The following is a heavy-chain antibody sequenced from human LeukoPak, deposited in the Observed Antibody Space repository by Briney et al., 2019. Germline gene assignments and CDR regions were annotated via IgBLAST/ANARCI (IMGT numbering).Heavy chain of an antibody. D-gene: IGHD3-10*01. V-gene: IGHV1-46*01. J-gene: IGHJ5*02. CDR3: ARDSGSLGENWFDP. CDR2: INPSGGST. Sequence: YTFTSYYXXWVRQAPGQGXXXXXIINPSGGSTSYAQKFQGRVTMTRDTSTITVYMELSSLRSEDTAVYYCARDSGSLGENWFDPWGQGTLVTVSS. CDR1: YTFTSYY.